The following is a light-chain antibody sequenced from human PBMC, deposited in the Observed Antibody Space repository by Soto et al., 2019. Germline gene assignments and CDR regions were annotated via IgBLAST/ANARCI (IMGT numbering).Light chain of an antibody. CDR3: CSYAGSVV. CDR1: SSDVGSYNL. CDR2: EGS. V-gene: IGLV2-23*01. Sequence: QSALTQPASVSGSPGQSITISCTGTSSDVGSYNLVSWYQQHPGKAPKLMIYEGSKRPSGVSNRFSGSKSGNTASLSIYGLQAEDEADYYCCSYAGSVVFGGGTQLPVL. J-gene: IGLJ2*01.